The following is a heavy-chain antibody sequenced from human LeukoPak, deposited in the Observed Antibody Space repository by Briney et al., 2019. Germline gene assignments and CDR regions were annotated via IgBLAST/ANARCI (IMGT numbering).Heavy chain of an antibody. CDR1: GGSISSGGYY. Sequence: SETLSLTCTVSGGSISSGGYYWSWIRQPPGKGLEWIGYIYHSGSTYYNPSLKSRVTISVDRSKSQFSLKLSSVTAADTAVYYCARGRDFWSGYYTPNYWYFDLWGRGTLVTVSS. D-gene: IGHD3-3*01. J-gene: IGHJ2*01. CDR2: IYHSGST. V-gene: IGHV4-30-2*01. CDR3: ARGRDFWSGYYTPNYWYFDL.